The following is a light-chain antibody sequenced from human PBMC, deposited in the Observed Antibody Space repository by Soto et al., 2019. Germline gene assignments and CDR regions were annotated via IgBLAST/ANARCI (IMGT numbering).Light chain of an antibody. CDR1: SSDDGSSKL. Sequence: QSALTQPASVSGSPGQWITISCSGTSSDDGSSKLVSWYQQHPGKAPKLIIFEGDRRPSGVSGRFSGSKSGNTASLTISGLQAEDEADYYCCSFARSSTLYVFGTGTKLTVL. CDR2: EGD. V-gene: IGLV2-23*01. J-gene: IGLJ1*01. CDR3: CSFARSSTLYV.